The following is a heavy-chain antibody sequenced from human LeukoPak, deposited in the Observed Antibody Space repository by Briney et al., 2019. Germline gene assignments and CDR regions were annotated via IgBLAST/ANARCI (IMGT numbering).Heavy chain of an antibody. CDR1: GFTFNYFW. V-gene: IGHV3-74*01. Sequence: GGSLRLSCAAYGFTFNYFWMHWVRQVPGKGLVWVSGINNDGTATYYADSVKGCFTISRDNAKNTVYLQMNGLRAEDTTVYYCATVSEYWGQGTLVTVSS. CDR2: INNDGTAT. J-gene: IGHJ4*02. CDR3: ATVSEY.